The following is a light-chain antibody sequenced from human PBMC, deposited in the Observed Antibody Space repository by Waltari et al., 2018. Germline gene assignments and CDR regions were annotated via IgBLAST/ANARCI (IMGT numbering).Light chain of an antibody. V-gene: IGKV3-20*01. CDR3: QQYDISPLT. CDR2: DTS. J-gene: IGKJ4*01. Sequence: EIVLTQSPGTLSLSPGERATLSCRARQTVRTTYLAWYQQKPGQAPTLLIYDTSSRATGIPDRFSGSGSGTDFSLTISSLEPEDFAVYYCQQYDISPLTFGGGTKVETK. CDR1: QTVRTTY.